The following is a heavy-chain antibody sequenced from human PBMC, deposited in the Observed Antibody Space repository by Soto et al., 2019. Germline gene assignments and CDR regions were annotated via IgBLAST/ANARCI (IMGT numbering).Heavy chain of an antibody. CDR3: ARQPDYNILTGYLYYFDY. J-gene: IGHJ4*02. CDR2: IYPGDSDT. CDR1: GYSFSSYW. V-gene: IGHV5-51*01. Sequence: PGESLKISCKSSGYSFSSYWIGWVRQMPGKGLEWMGIIYPGDSDTRYSPSLQGQVTISVDKSTRTAYLQWSSLKASDTAIYYCARQPDYNILTGYLYYFDYWGQGTLVTVSS. D-gene: IGHD3-9*01.